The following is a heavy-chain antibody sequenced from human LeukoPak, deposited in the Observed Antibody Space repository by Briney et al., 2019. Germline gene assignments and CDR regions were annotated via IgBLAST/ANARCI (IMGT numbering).Heavy chain of an antibody. V-gene: IGHV3-21*01. CDR2: ISSSSSYI. CDR1: GLTFSSYS. Sequence: GGSLRLSCAASGLTFSSYSMNWVRQAPGKGLEWVSSISSSSSYIYYADSVKGRFTISRDNAKNSLYLQMNSLRAEDTAVYYCARAHCSGGSCYSFDYWGQGTLVTVSS. J-gene: IGHJ4*02. CDR3: ARAHCSGGSCYSFDY. D-gene: IGHD2-15*01.